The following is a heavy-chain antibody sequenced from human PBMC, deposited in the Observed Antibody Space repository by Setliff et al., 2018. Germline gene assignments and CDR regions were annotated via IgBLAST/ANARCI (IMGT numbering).Heavy chain of an antibody. V-gene: IGHV3-72*01. CDR3: ARVAPYCGRDCFSDFLDY. D-gene: IGHD2-21*02. Sequence: GASLKISCSASGFTFNDHYMDWVRQAPGKGLEWVARIKKKDERYGTEYAASVTGRFTISRDDSKNSLYLQMNSLKTDDTAVYYCARVAPYCGRDCFSDFLDYWGQGALVTVSS. CDR2: IKKKDERYGT. J-gene: IGHJ4*02. CDR1: GFTFNDHY.